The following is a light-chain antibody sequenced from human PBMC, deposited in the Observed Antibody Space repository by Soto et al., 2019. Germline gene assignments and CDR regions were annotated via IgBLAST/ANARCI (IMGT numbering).Light chain of an antibody. CDR3: QQYNGYSTWT. CDR2: AAS. V-gene: IGKV1-6*01. J-gene: IGKJ1*01. CDR1: QGIRND. Sequence: AIQMTQSPSSLSASVGDRVTITCRASQGIRNDLGWYQQKPGKAPKLLIYAASSLQSGVPSRFSGSGSGTDFTLTISSLQPEDFATYYCQQYNGYSTWTFGQGTKVEIK.